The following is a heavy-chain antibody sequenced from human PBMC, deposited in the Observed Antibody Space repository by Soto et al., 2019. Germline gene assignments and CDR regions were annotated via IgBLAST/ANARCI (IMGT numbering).Heavy chain of an antibody. CDR1: GGRFTSYI. Sequence: QVQLVQSGAEVQKPGSSVKVSCEASGGRFTSYIFTWVRQAPGQGLEWMGRSIPIQGTADYALKFQDRVTMTADKSTNTVHMEMRSLRPDDTAVYYCAKSLVFVDHGYMDVWGKGTTVTVSS. CDR3: AKSLVFVDHGYMDV. D-gene: IGHD2-21*01. V-gene: IGHV1-69*08. CDR2: SIPIQGTA. J-gene: IGHJ6*03.